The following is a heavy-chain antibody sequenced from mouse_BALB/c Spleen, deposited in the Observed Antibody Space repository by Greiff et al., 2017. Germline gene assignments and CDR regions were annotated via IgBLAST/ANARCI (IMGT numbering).Heavy chain of an antibody. D-gene: IGHD4-1*02. J-gene: IGHJ1*01. V-gene: IGHV5-6-3*01. CDR2: INSNGGST. CDR1: GFTFSSYG. CDR3: TRDRVPTGAGPYWYFDV. Sequence: EVKLMESGGGLVQPGGSLKLSCAASGFTFSSYGMSWVRQTPDKRLELVATINSNGGSTYYPDSVKGRFTISRDNAKNTLYLQMSSLKSEDTAMYYCTRDRVPTGAGPYWYFDVWGAGTTVTVSS.